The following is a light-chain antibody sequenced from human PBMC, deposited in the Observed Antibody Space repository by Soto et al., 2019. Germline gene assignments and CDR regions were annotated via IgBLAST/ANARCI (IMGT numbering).Light chain of an antibody. CDR1: SGHSSYA. CDR2: LDSDGSH. V-gene: IGLV4-69*01. Sequence: QPVLTQSPSASASLGASVKLTCNLRSGHSSYAIAWHQQEPEKGPRYLMKLDSDGSHTKGDAIPDRFSGSSSGAERYLTISSLQSEDEDDYYCQTWGTGIHVVFGGGTKLTVL. J-gene: IGLJ2*01. CDR3: QTWGTGIHVV.